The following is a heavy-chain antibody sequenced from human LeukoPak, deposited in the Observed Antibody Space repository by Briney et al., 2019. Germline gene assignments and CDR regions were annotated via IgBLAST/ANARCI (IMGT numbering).Heavy chain of an antibody. CDR1: GGTFSSYA. V-gene: IGHV1-69*13. Sequence: SVKVSCKASGGTFSSYAISWVRQAPGQGLEWMGGIIPIFGTANYAQKFQGRVTITADESTSTAYMELSSLRSEDTAVYYCAGASRQQWLVEDYYYYYYGMDVWGQGTTVTVSS. CDR3: AGASRQQWLVEDYYYYYYGMDV. J-gene: IGHJ6*02. D-gene: IGHD6-19*01. CDR2: IIPIFGTA.